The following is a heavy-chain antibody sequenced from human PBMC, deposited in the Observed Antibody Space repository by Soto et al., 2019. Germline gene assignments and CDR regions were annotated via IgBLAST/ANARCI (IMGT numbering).Heavy chain of an antibody. CDR3: ARGRGRYYGSGSPALDY. J-gene: IGHJ4*02. V-gene: IGHV1-18*01. D-gene: IGHD3-10*01. Sequence: ASVKVSCKASGYTFTSYGISWVRQAPGQGLEWMGWISAYNGNTNYAQKLQGRVTVATDTSTSTAYMELRSLRSDDTAVYYCARGRGRYYGSGSPALDYWGQGTLVTVSS. CDR2: ISAYNGNT. CDR1: GYTFTSYG.